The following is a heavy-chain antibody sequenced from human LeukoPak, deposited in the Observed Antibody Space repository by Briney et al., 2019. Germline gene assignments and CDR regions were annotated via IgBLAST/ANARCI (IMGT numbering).Heavy chain of an antibody. D-gene: IGHD3-22*01. J-gene: IGHJ4*02. CDR1: GVSFSGYY. CDR3: ARDRGDYDSSGYYGYFDY. Sequence: SETLSLTCAVYGVSFSGYYWSWIRQPPGKGLEWIGEINHSGSTNYNPSLKSRVTISVDTSKNQFSLKLSSVTAGDTAVYYWARDRGDYDSSGYYGYFDYWGQGALVTVSS. V-gene: IGHV4-34*01. CDR2: INHSGST.